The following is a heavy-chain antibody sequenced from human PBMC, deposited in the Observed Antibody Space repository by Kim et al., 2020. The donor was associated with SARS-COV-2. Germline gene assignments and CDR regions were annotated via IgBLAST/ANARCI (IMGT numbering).Heavy chain of an antibody. Sequence: SLKSRVPISVDTSKNQLSLKLSSVTAADTAVYYCARGNDFWSGQRYYFDYWGQGTLVTVSS. D-gene: IGHD3-3*01. J-gene: IGHJ4*02. V-gene: IGHV4-59*09. CDR3: ARGNDFWSGQRYYFDY.